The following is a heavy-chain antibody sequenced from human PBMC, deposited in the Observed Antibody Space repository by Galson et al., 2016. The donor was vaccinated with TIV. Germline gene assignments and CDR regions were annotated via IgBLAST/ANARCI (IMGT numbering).Heavy chain of an antibody. J-gene: IGHJ4*02. CDR1: GFTFSSYD. CDR2: ISFDRRDK. V-gene: IGHV3-33*05. Sequence: SLRLSCAASGFTFSSYDMHWVRQAPGKGLEWVAIISFDRRDKYYGDSVKGRFTISRDNSKNTLYLQMNSLTAEDTAVYYCARQWQSYFFDYWGQGTLVTVSS. D-gene: IGHD6-19*01. CDR3: ARQWQSYFFDY.